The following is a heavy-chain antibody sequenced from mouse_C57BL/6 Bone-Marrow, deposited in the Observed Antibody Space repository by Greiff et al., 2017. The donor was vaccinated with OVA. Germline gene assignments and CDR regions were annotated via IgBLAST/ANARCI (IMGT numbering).Heavy chain of an antibody. D-gene: IGHD2-1*01. J-gene: IGHJ3*01. Sequence: DVHLVESGGGLVQPGESLKLSCESNEYEFPSHDMSWVRKTPVKRLELVAAINSDGGSTYYPDTMERRFIISRDNTKKTLYLQMSSLRSEDTALYYCARHDGNYGWFAYWGQGTLVTVSA. CDR1: EYEFPSHD. CDR3: ARHDGNYGWFAY. CDR2: INSDGGST. V-gene: IGHV5-2*01.